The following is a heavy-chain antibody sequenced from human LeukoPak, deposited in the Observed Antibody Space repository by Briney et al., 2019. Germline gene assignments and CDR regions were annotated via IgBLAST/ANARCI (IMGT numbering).Heavy chain of an antibody. CDR3: ARDPRSDYGDHPRGYWFDP. CDR1: GFTFSSYS. Sequence: PGGSLRLSCAASGFTFSSYSMNWVRQAPGKGLEWVSSISSSSSYIYYADSVKGRFTISRDNAKNSLYLQMNSLRAEDTAVYYCARDPRSDYGDHPRGYWFDPWGQGTLVTVSS. D-gene: IGHD4-17*01. V-gene: IGHV3-21*01. CDR2: ISSSSSYI. J-gene: IGHJ5*02.